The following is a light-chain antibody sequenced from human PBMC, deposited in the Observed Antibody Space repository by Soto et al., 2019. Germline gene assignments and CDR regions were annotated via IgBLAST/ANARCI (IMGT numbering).Light chain of an antibody. V-gene: IGKV3-20*01. J-gene: IGKJ5*01. Sequence: CCRASQSISGNYLAWYQQKPGQAPRLLIYGASNRATGIPERFSGSGSGTDFTLTLSRLSPQAAAMYYCHQYVISGTFGQGTRLEIK. CDR2: GAS. CDR3: HQYVISGT. CDR1: QSISGNY.